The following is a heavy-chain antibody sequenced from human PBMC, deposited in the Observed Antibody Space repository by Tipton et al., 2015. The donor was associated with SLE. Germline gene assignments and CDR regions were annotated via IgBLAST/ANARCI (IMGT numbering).Heavy chain of an antibody. CDR1: GGSISSYY. CDR3: ANTEYVFFNGDF. J-gene: IGHJ4*02. CDR2: IYTSGST. D-gene: IGHD2/OR15-2a*01. V-gene: IGHV4-4*07. Sequence: TLSLTCTVSGGSISSYYWSWIRQPAGKGLEWIGHIYTSGSTNYNPSLKSRVTISVDTSKNQFSLKLSSVTAADTAVYYCANTEYVFFNGDFWGQGKPVTVSS.